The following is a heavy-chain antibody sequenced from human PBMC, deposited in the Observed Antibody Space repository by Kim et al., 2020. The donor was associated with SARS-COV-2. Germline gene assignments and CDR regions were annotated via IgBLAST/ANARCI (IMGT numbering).Heavy chain of an antibody. J-gene: IGHJ5*02. D-gene: IGHD3-10*01. CDR1: GFTFSSYA. Sequence: GGSLRLSCAASGFTFSSYAMSWVRQAPGKGLEWVSAISGSGGSTYYADSVKGRFTISRDNSKNTLYLQMNSLRAEDTAVYYCAKTNGVLWFGELVDPWGQGTLVTVSS. CDR3: AKTNGVLWFGELVDP. V-gene: IGHV3-23*01. CDR2: ISGSGGST.